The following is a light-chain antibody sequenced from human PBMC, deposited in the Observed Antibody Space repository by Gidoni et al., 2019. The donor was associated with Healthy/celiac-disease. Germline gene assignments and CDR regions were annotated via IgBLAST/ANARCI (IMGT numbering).Light chain of an antibody. CDR3: QQYDSIAYT. CDR1: QSVLYSSNNKNY. Sequence: DIVMTQSPASLAVSLGERATINCKSSQSVLYSSNNKNYLAWYQQKPGQPPKLLIYWASTRESGGPDRFSGSGSGTDFTLTISSLQAEDVAVYYCQQYDSIAYTFGSGDQAGDQT. CDR2: WAS. J-gene: IGKJ2*01. V-gene: IGKV4-1*01.